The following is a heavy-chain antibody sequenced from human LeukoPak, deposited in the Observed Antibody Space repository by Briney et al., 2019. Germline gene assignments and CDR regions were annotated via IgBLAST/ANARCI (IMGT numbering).Heavy chain of an antibody. CDR2: INHSGST. D-gene: IGHD3-3*01. Sequence: SETLSLTCAVYGGSFSGYYWSWIRQPPGKGLEWIGEINHSGSTNYNPSLKSRVTISVDTSKNQFSLKLSSVTAADTAVYYCARERRRFGFDPWGQGTLVTVSS. CDR1: GGSFSGYY. J-gene: IGHJ5*02. V-gene: IGHV4-34*01. CDR3: ARERRRFGFDP.